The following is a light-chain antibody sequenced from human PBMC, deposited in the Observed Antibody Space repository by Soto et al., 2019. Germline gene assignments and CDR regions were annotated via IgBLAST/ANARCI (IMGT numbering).Light chain of an antibody. CDR3: QQYDNLPYT. J-gene: IGKJ2*01. V-gene: IGKV1-33*01. CDR1: QDISNY. Sequence: DIQMTQSPSSLSASVGDRVTITCQASQDISNYLNWYQQKPGKAPKLLIYDASNLETGVPSRFNGSGSGTDFTFTISSLQPEDIATYYCQQYDNLPYTFGQGTK. CDR2: DAS.